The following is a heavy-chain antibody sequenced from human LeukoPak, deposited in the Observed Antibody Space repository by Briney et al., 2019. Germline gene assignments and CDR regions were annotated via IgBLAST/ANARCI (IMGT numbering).Heavy chain of an antibody. V-gene: IGHV1-46*01. D-gene: IGHD1-26*01. J-gene: IGHJ4*02. CDR1: GYTFTSYY. CDR3: ARDKGSGSYPTDYFDC. Sequence: ASVKVSCKASGYTFTSYYMHWVRQAPGQGLEWMGIINPSGGSTSYAQKFQGRVTMTRDMSTSTVYMELSSLRSEDTAVYYCARDKGSGSYPTDYFDCWGQGTLVTVSS. CDR2: INPSGGST.